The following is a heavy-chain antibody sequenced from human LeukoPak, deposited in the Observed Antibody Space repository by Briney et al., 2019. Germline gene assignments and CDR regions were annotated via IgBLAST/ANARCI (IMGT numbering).Heavy chain of an antibody. J-gene: IGHJ6*02. CDR2: IYPGDSDT. CDR1: GYSFTSYW. D-gene: IGHD2-2*01. V-gene: IGHV5-51*01. Sequence: GESLKISCQGSGYSFTSYWIGWVRQMPGKGLEWMGIIYPGDSDTRYSPSFQGQVTISADKSISTAYLQWSSLKASDTAMYYCARQDCSSTSCYRDPWGQYGMDVWGQGTTVTVSS. CDR3: ARQDCSSTSCYRDPWGQYGMDV.